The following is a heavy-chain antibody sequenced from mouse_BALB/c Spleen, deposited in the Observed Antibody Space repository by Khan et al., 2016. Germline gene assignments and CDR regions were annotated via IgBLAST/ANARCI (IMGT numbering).Heavy chain of an antibody. CDR3: ARGSKVFDY. J-gene: IGHJ2*01. CDR1: GHPFTTYW. Sequence: QVQLQQPGAELVRPGASVKLSCKASGHPFTTYWMNWFKQRPEQGLEWIGRIDPYDSETHYDQKFKDKAILTVDKSSSTAFMQLSSMTSEDSAVYYCARGSKVFDYWGQGPTLTVSS. V-gene: IGHV1-52*01. CDR2: IDPYDSET.